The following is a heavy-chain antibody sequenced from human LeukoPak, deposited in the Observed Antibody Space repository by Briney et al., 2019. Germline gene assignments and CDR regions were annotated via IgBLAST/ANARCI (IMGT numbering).Heavy chain of an antibody. CDR1: GGTFSSYA. CDR2: IIPIFGTA. Sequence: GSSVKVSCKASGGTFSSYAISWVRQAPGHGLEWMGGIIPIFGTANYAQKFQGRVTITTDESTSTAYMELSSLRSEDTAVYYCARRVRSVAGKEDWFDPWGQGTLVTVSS. J-gene: IGHJ5*02. CDR3: ARRVRSVAGKEDWFDP. V-gene: IGHV1-69*05. D-gene: IGHD6-19*01.